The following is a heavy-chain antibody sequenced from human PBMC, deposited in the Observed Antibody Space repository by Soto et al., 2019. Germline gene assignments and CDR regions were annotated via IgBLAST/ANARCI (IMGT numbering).Heavy chain of an antibody. CDR3: ASGEATVTTSYYYGMDV. CDR1: GGTFSSYA. V-gene: IGHV1-69*06. D-gene: IGHD4-4*01. J-gene: IGHJ6*02. CDR2: IIPIFGTA. Sequence: ASVKVSCKASGGTFSSYAISWVRQAPGQGLEWMGGIIPIFGTANYAQKFQGRVTITADKSTSTAYMELSSLRSEDTAVYYCASGEATVTTSYYYGMDVWGQGTTVTVSS.